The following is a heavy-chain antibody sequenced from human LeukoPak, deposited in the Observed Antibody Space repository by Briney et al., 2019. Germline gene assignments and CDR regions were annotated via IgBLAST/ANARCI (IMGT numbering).Heavy chain of an antibody. CDR1: GGSISSGSYY. CDR3: ARGPNYYGSEWRFDY. CDR2: IYTSGST. V-gene: IGHV4-61*02. J-gene: IGHJ4*02. D-gene: IGHD3-10*01. Sequence: SETLSLTCTASGGSISSGSYYWSWIRQPAGKGLEWIGRIYTSGSTNYNPSLKSRVTISVDTSKNQFSLKLSSVTAADTAVYYCARGPNYYGSEWRFDYWGQGTLVTVSS.